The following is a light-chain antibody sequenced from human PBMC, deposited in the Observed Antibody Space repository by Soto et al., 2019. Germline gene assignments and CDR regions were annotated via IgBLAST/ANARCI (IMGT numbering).Light chain of an antibody. Sequence: DIQMTQSPSTLSASVGDRVTIACRASQHIKNWLAWYQQKPGQVPKLLVYTASTLESGVPSRFSGSGSGTEFTLTISSLQPDDFAPYYCQQYNSYSRGTFGQGTKVEIK. J-gene: IGKJ1*01. CDR2: TAS. V-gene: IGKV1-5*03. CDR1: QHIKNW. CDR3: QQYNSYSRGT.